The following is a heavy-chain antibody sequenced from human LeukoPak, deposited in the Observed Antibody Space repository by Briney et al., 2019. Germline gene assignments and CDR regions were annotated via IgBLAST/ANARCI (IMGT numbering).Heavy chain of an antibody. CDR3: ARASDGLYYYYYGMDV. V-gene: IGHV4-31*03. D-gene: IGHD2-2*01. CDR2: IYYSGNT. Sequence: SETLSLTCTVSGGSISSGGYYWSWIRQHPGKGLEWIGYIYYSGNTYYNPSLKSRVTLSVDTSKNQFSLKLSSVTAADTAVYYCARASDGLYYYYYGMDVWGQGTSVTVSS. J-gene: IGHJ6*02. CDR1: GGSISSGGYY.